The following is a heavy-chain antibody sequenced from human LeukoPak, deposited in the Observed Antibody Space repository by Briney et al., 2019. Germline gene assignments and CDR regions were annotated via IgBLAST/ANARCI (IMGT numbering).Heavy chain of an antibody. J-gene: IGHJ4*02. CDR2: ISGSGGST. D-gene: IGHD3-22*01. CDR1: GFTFSSYA. Sequence: GGSLRLSCAASGFTFSSYAMSWVRQAPGQGLEWVSAISGSGGSTYYADSVKGRFTISRDNPKNTLYLQMNSLRAEDTAVYYCARRGYYDSSGYYDYWGQGTLVTVSS. V-gene: IGHV3-23*01. CDR3: ARRGYYDSSGYYDY.